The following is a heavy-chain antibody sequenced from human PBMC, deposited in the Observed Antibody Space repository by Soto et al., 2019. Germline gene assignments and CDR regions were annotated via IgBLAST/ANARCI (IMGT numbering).Heavy chain of an antibody. J-gene: IGHJ5*02. V-gene: IGHV1-2*04. CDR1: GYTFTGYY. D-gene: IGHD6-13*01. CDR2: INPNSGGT. CDR3: ARGRGIAAAGTLFDP. Sequence: ASVKVSCKASGYTFTGYYMHWVRQAPGQGLEWMGWINPNSGGTNYAQKFQGWVTMTRDTSISTAYMELSRLRSDDTAVYYCARGRGIAAAGTLFDPWGQGTLVTVSS.